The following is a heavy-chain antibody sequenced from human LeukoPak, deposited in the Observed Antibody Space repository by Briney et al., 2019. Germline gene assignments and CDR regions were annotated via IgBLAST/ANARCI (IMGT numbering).Heavy chain of an antibody. CDR2: ISGSGGRT. CDR3: AKLQRVSSIAAPPAY. J-gene: IGHJ4*02. Sequence: ASXXXFSNXXXXXXXXAXXXXXEWXSVISGSGGRTSYADSVKGRFTASRDNSKNTLYLQMNSLRAEDTAVYYCAKLQRVSSIAAPPAYWGQGTLVTVSS. D-gene: IGHD6-6*01. V-gene: IGHV3-23*01. CDR1: XXXFSNXX.